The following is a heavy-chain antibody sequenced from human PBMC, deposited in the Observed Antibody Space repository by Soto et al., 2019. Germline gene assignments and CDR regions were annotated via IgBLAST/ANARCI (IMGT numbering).Heavy chain of an antibody. CDR1: GFTFTSSA. CDR3: AADLGYVY. J-gene: IGHJ4*02. CDR2: IVVGSGNT. Sequence: AVKVSCKASGFTFTSSAVHWVRQARGQRLEWIGWIVVGSGNTNYAQKFQERVTITRDMSTSTAYMELSSLRSEDTAVYYCAADLGYVYWGQGTLVTVPS. V-gene: IGHV1-58*01. D-gene: IGHD5-12*01.